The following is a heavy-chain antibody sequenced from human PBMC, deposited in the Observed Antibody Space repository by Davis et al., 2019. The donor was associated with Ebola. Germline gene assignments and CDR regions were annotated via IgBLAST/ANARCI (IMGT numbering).Heavy chain of an antibody. CDR1: GFTFSSYS. V-gene: IGHV3-48*02. J-gene: IGHJ6*02. Sequence: GESLKISCAASGFTFSSYSMNWVRQAPGKGLEWVSYISSSSSTIYYADSVKGRFTISRDNAKNSLYLQMNSLRDEDTAVYYCARDNRVKNWGVRGADYYYGMDVWGQGTTVTVSS. CDR2: ISSSSSTI. D-gene: IGHD7-27*01. CDR3: ARDNRVKNWGVRGADYYYGMDV.